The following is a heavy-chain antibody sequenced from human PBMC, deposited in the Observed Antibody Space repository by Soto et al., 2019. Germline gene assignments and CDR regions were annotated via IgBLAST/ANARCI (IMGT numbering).Heavy chain of an antibody. J-gene: IGHJ4*02. CDR2: ISYDGSNT. CDR3: AKGTTTVTTRGFGY. V-gene: IGHV3-30*18. Sequence: PGGSLRLSGAVSGFTFSSYGMHWVRQAPGKGLEWVAVISYDGSNTYYADSVKGRFTISRDNSKNTLYLQMNSLRGEDTAVYYCAKGTTTVTTRGFGYWGQGTLVTVSS. D-gene: IGHD4-4*01. CDR1: GFTFSSYG.